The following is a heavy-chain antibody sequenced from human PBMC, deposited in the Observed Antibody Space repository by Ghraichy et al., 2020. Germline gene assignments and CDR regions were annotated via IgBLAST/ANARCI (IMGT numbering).Heavy chain of an antibody. J-gene: IGHJ6*02. V-gene: IGHV3-30*18. CDR1: GFTFSSYG. CDR3: AKDGMLGYCSSTSCYKGYYYYYYGMDV. Sequence: GGSLRLSCAASGFTFSSYGMHWVRQAPGKGLEWVAVISYDGSNKYYADSVKGRFTISRDNSKNTLYLQMNSLRAEDTAVYYCAKDGMLGYCSSTSCYKGYYYYYYGMDVWGQGTTVTVSS. CDR2: ISYDGSNK. D-gene: IGHD2-2*02.